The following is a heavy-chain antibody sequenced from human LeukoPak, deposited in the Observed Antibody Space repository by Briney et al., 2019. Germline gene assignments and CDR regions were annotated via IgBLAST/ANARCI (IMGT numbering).Heavy chain of an antibody. Sequence: SETLSLTCTVSGGSISSGGYYWTWIRQPPGKGLEWIGYIYYSGSTFYNPSLKSRVTISVDTSKSEFSLKLSSVTAADTAVYYCAREFWSGSYSDKWGQGTLVTVSS. CDR3: AREFWSGSYSDK. J-gene: IGHJ4*02. D-gene: IGHD3-3*01. CDR2: IYYSGST. CDR1: GGSISSGGYY. V-gene: IGHV4-30-4*08.